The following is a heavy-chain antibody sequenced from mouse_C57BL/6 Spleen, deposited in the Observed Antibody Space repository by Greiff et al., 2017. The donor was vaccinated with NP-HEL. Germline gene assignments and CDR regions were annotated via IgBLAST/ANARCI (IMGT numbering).Heavy chain of an antibody. Sequence: VQLQQSGAELARPGASVKMSCQASGYTFTSYTMHWVKQRPGQGLEWIGYINPSSGYTKYNQKFKNKATLTADTSSSTAYMQLSSLTSEDSAVDYCARSGDYDGFAYWGQGTLVTVSA. V-gene: IGHV1-4*01. J-gene: IGHJ3*01. CDR3: ARSGDYDGFAY. CDR1: GYTFTSYT. CDR2: INPSSGYT. D-gene: IGHD2-4*01.